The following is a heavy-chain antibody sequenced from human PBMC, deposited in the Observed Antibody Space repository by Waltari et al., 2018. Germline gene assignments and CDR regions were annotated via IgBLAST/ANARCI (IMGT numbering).Heavy chain of an antibody. J-gene: IGHJ4*02. V-gene: IGHV6-1*01. CDR2: TYYRSKWYN. CDR1: GDSVSSNSAD. D-gene: IGHD5-12*01. CDR3: TRGDGYTGFDY. Sequence: QVQLQQSGPGLVKPSQTLSLTCAISGDSVSSNSADWNWIRQSPSRGLEWLGRTYYRSKWYNDYAVSVKSRITIKPDTSRNQFSLQLNSVISEDTAVYYCTRGDGYTGFDYWGQGTLVTVSS.